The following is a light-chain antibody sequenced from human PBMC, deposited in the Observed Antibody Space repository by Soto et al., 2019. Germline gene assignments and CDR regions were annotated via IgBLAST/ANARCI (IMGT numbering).Light chain of an antibody. CDR1: QSMSNRY. CDR3: QQYTSSPPMST. CDR2: GTS. Sequence: DIVLTQSPGTLSLSPGERATLSCRASQSMSNRYLAWYHQKPGQAPRLLIYGTSNRATGIPDRFSCSGSGTDFTLTISRLEPEDLSLYYWQQYTSSPPMSTFGQGTRLEI. J-gene: IGKJ2*01. V-gene: IGKV3-20*01.